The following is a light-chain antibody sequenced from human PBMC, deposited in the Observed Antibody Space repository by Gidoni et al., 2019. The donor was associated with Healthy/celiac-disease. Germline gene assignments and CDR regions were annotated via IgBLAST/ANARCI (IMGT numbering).Light chain of an antibody. Sequence: SYLRTQPSTVYVAPGTTARITCGGDNIGSKSVHWYQQKPVQAPVLVVYDDSDRPSGIPERFSGSNTGNTATLTISRVEAGDEADYYCQAWDSSSDHPVFGGGTKLTVL. CDR1: NIGSKS. CDR2: DDS. V-gene: IGLV3-21*03. CDR3: QAWDSSSDHPV. J-gene: IGLJ2*01.